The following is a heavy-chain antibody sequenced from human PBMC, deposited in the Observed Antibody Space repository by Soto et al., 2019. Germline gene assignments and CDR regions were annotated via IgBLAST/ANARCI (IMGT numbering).Heavy chain of an antibody. CDR1: GCTFSSYA. Sequence: GGSLRLSCAASGCTFSSYAMHWVRQAPGKGLEWVAVISYDGSNKYYADSVKGRFTISRDNSKNTLYLQMNSLRAEDTAVYYCAREGVEMASSYYFDYWGQGTLVTVSS. CDR3: AREGVEMASSYYFDY. J-gene: IGHJ4*02. CDR2: ISYDGSNK. V-gene: IGHV3-30-3*01.